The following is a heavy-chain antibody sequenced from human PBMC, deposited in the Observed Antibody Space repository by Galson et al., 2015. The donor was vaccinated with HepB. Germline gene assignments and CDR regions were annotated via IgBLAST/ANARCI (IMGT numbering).Heavy chain of an antibody. J-gene: IGHJ4*02. CDR1: GFTSSSYW. CDR3: ARDRLFDS. D-gene: IGHD4-11*01. Sequence: SLRLSCAASGFTSSSYWMSWVRQAPGKGLEWVANIKQDGSEKYYVDSVKGRFSISRDNAKNSLFLQMNSLRTEDTAVYYCARDRLFDSWGQGTLVTVSS. CDR2: IKQDGSEK. V-gene: IGHV3-7*03.